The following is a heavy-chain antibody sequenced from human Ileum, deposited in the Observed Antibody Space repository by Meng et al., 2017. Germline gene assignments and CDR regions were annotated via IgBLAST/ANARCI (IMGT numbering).Heavy chain of an antibody. J-gene: IGHJ4*02. CDR2: INGGNGKT. V-gene: IGHV1-3*01. CDR3: ARDVVVPAALTVRIDY. Sequence: QVKLVQSGAEVKKPWASVKVSCKASGYTFTSYAIHWVRQAPGQRLEWMGWINGGNGKTKYSQKFQGRVTITRDTSASTAYMELSSLRSEDTAVYYCARDVVVPAALTVRIDYWGQGTLVTVSS. CDR1: GYTFTSYA. D-gene: IGHD2-2*01.